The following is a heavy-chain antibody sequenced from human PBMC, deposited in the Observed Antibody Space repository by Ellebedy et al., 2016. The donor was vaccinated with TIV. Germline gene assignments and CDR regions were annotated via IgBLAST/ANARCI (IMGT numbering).Heavy chain of an antibody. J-gene: IGHJ3*02. D-gene: IGHD3-22*01. CDR2: IYYSGST. Sequence: SETLSLTXTVSGGSISSYYWSWIRQPPGKGLEWIGYIYYSGSTYYNPSLKSRVTISVDTSKNQFSLKLSSVTAADTAVYYCARTDSSGYVAFDIWGQGTMVTVSS. CDR3: ARTDSSGYVAFDI. V-gene: IGHV4-59*12. CDR1: GGSISSYY.